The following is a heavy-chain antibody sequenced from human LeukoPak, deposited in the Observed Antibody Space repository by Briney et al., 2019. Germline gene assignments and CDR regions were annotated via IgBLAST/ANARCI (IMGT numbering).Heavy chain of an antibody. CDR3: ARVGYNTGWFEY. D-gene: IGHD6-19*01. V-gene: IGHV3-33*01. J-gene: IGHJ5*01. CDR1: GFTFSIYG. Sequence: GRSLRLSCAASGFTFSIYGMHWVRQAPGKGLEWVAGLWEDGTNIKYADSAKGRFTISRDNSKNTLYLQMNSLRAEDTAVYFCARVGYNTGWFEYWGQGTLVTVSS. CDR2: LWEDGTNI.